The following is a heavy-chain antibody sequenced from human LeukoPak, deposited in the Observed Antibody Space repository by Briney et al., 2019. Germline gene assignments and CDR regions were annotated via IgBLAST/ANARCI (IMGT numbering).Heavy chain of an antibody. CDR1: GFTVSSNY. CDR3: ARGPPGTTSDY. D-gene: IGHD3-10*01. V-gene: IGHV3-53*01. CDR2: IYSGGST. Sequence: GGSLRLSCAASGFTVSSNYMSWVRQAPGKGLEWVSVIYSGGSTYYADSVKGRFTISRDNSKNTLYLQMNSLRAEDTAVYYCARGPPGTTSDYWGQGTLVTVSS. J-gene: IGHJ4*02.